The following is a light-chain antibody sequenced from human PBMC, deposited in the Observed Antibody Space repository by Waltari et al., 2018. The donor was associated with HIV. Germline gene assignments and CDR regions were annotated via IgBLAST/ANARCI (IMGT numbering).Light chain of an antibody. Sequence: EIVMTQSPATLSLSPGDRATLSCRASQSISSNLAWYQQKPGQAPRLLIYGASTRATGFPARFSGSGSGTEFTLTINSLQSEDFAVYYCQQYNDWPPIFTFGPGTKVDIK. V-gene: IGKV3-15*01. J-gene: IGKJ3*01. CDR2: GAS. CDR3: QQYNDWPPIFT. CDR1: QSISSN.